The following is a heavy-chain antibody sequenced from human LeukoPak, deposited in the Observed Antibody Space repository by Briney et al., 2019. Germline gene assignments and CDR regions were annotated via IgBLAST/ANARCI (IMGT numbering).Heavy chain of an antibody. V-gene: IGHV1-69*13. CDR1: GGTFSSYA. CDR2: IIPIFGTA. J-gene: IGHJ3*02. Sequence: ASVKVSCKASGGTFSSYAISWVRQAPGQGLEWMGGIIPIFGTANYAQKFQGRVTITADESTSTAYMELSSLRAEDTAVYYCARDYYDSSGYPTDAFDIWGQGTMVTVSS. CDR3: ARDYYDSSGYPTDAFDI. D-gene: IGHD3-22*01.